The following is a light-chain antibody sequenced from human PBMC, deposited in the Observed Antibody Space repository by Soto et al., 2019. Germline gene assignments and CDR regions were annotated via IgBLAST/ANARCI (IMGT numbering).Light chain of an antibody. CDR3: QQSYSTPT. V-gene: IGKV1-39*01. Sequence: DIQMSESPSSMSACVGDRVTITCRASQSISSYLNWYQQKPGKAPKLLIYAASSLQSGVPSRFSGSGSGTDFTLTISILQPEDFATYFCQQSYSTPTFGQGTKVDIK. CDR2: AAS. CDR1: QSISSY. J-gene: IGKJ1*01.